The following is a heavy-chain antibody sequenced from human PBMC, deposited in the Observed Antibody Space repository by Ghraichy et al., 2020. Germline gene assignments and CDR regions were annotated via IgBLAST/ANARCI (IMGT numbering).Heavy chain of an antibody. D-gene: IGHD4-23*01. J-gene: IGHJ4*02. CDR1: GGSISSYY. Sequence: SETLSLTCTVSGGSISSYYWNWIRQPPGKGLEWIGYIYYSGSTNYNPSLKSRITISVDTSKNQFSLKLTSVTAADTAVYYCAREGDGGNGVDWGQGTLVTVSS. CDR3: AREGDGGNGVD. CDR2: IYYSGST. V-gene: IGHV4-59*01.